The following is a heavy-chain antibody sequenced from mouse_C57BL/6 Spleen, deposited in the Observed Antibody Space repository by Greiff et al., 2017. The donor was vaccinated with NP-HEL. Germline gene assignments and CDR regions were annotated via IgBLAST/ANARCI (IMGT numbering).Heavy chain of an antibody. V-gene: IGHV1-18*01. CDR2: INPNNGGT. J-gene: IGHJ1*03. D-gene: IGHD2-2*01. CDR3: ARRGYDDWYFDV. CDR1: GYTFTDYN. Sequence: EVQLVESGPELVKPGASVKIPCKASGYTFTDYNMDWVKQSHGKSLEWIGDINPNNGGTIYNQKFKGKATLTVDKSSSTAYMELRSLTSEDTAVYYCARRGYDDWYFDVWGTGTTVTVSS.